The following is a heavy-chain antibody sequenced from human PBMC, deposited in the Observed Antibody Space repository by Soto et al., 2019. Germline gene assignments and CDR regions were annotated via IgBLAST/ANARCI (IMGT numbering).Heavy chain of an antibody. V-gene: IGHV1-69*13. CDR1: GGTFSSYA. CDR2: IIPIFGTA. D-gene: IGHD3-22*01. J-gene: IGHJ4*02. Sequence: SVKVSCKASGGTFSSYAISWVRQAPGQGLEWMGGIIPIFGTANYAQKFQGRVTITADESTSTAYMELSSLRSEDTAVYYCARVNPDSSGYYANFDYWGQGTLVTVSS. CDR3: ARVNPDSSGYYANFDY.